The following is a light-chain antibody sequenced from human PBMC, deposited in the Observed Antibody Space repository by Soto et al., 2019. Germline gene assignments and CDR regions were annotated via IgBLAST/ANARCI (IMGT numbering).Light chain of an antibody. CDR3: QQYGSSPQGT. V-gene: IGKV3-20*01. Sequence: EIVLTQSPGTLSLSPGERATLSCRASQSVSSSYLSWYQQKPGQAPRLLIYGASSRATGIPDRFSGSGSGTDFTLTISRLEPEDFAVYYCQQYGSSPQGTFGPGTRLEIK. CDR2: GAS. J-gene: IGKJ5*01. CDR1: QSVSSSY.